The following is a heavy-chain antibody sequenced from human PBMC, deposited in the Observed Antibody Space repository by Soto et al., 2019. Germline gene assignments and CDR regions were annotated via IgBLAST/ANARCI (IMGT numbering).Heavy chain of an antibody. Sequence: GGSLRLSCAASGFTFSSYAMHWVRRAPGKGLEWVAVISYDGSNKYYADSVKGRFTISRDNSKNTLYLQMNSLRAEDTAVYYCARAWAAYYYDSSGYWGLDYWGQGTLVTVSS. CDR2: ISYDGSNK. V-gene: IGHV3-30-3*01. CDR1: GFTFSSYA. J-gene: IGHJ4*02. CDR3: ARAWAAYYYDSSGYWGLDY. D-gene: IGHD3-22*01.